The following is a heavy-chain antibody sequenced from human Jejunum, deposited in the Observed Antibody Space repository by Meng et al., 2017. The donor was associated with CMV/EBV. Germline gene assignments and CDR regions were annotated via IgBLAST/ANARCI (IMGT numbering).Heavy chain of an antibody. Sequence: VSGGSISTYYWSWIRQPPGKGLEWIGYIYYSGSTNYNPSLKSRVTISVDTSKNQFSLKLSSVTAADTAVYYCARGHTAMVTPFDYWGQGTLVTVSS. V-gene: IGHV4-59*01. CDR1: GGSISTYY. D-gene: IGHD5-18*01. CDR2: IYYSGST. CDR3: ARGHTAMVTPFDY. J-gene: IGHJ4*02.